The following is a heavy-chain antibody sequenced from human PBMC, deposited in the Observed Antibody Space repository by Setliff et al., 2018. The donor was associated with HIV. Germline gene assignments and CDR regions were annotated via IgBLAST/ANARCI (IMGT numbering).Heavy chain of an antibody. Sequence: SVKVSCKASGGSFSSYGLSWVRQAPGQGLEWMGGIMPILGTANYAQKFQVRVTIIADASTNTVNMELSSLRSEDTAVYYCARGVDGSYRKFFDNWGQGTLVTVSS. D-gene: IGHD1-26*01. CDR3: ARGVDGSYRKFFDN. CDR2: IMPILGTA. J-gene: IGHJ4*02. V-gene: IGHV1-69*13. CDR1: GGSFSSYG.